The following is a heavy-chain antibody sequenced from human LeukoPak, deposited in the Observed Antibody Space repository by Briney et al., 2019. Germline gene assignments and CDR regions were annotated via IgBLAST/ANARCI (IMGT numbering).Heavy chain of an antibody. V-gene: IGHV3-74*01. CDR2: INSDGSST. J-gene: IGHJ4*02. CDR3: VRDSCSGGSCYSIGY. Sequence: GGSLRLSCAASGFTFSSYWMHWVRQAPGKGLVWVSRINSDGSSTSYADSVKGRFTISRDNAKNTLYLQMNSLRAEDTAVYYCVRDSCSGGSCYSIGYWGQGTLVTVSS. CDR1: GFTFSSYW. D-gene: IGHD2-15*01.